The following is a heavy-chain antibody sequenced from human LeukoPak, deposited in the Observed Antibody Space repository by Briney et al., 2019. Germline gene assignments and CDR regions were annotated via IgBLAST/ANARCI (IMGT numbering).Heavy chain of an antibody. CDR2: IFHTGST. J-gene: IGHJ5*02. CDR3: ARELWFANAPGSWLDP. Sequence: PSETLSLTCVVSGDSISSGAYSWSWIRQPPGKGLEWIGCIFHTGSTFYNPSLESRVTISVDNSKNQFSLRLSSVTAADTAVYYCARELWFANAPGSWLDPWGQGTLVTVSS. V-gene: IGHV4-30-2*01. CDR1: GDSISSGAYS. D-gene: IGHD3-10*01.